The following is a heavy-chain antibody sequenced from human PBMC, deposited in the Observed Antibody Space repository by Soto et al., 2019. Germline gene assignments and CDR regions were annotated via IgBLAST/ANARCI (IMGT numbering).Heavy chain of an antibody. D-gene: IGHD1-7*01. V-gene: IGHV1-18*04. CDR1: GYILTSYG. Sequence: QVQLVQSGAEVKKPGASVKVSCKASGYILTSYGISWVRQAPGQGLEWMGRISGYNGNTNYVQKFQGRVTMTTDTSTSTAYKAVRSMKSDDTAVYYCARVGAELELRRYCDFWGQGTLVSVSS. CDR3: ARVGAELELRRYCDF. J-gene: IGHJ4*02. CDR2: ISGYNGNT.